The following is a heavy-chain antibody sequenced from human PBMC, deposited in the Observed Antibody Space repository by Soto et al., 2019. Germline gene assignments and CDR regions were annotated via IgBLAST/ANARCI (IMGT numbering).Heavy chain of an antibody. CDR1: RASISGFY. D-gene: IGHD1-1*01. V-gene: IGHV4-4*07. Sequence: PSGTLSLTCTVSRASISGFYWSWIRKSAGKGLEWIGRIYATGTTDYNPSLKSRVMMSVDTSKKQFSLKLRSVTAADTAVYYCVRDGTKTLRDWFDPWGQGISVTVSS. J-gene: IGHJ5*02. CDR2: IYATGTT. CDR3: VRDGTKTLRDWFDP.